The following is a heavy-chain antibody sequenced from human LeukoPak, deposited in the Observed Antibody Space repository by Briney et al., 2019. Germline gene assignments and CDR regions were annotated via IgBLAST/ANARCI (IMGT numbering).Heavy chain of an antibody. CDR1: GYTFTSYG. V-gene: IGHV1-18*01. CDR3: ARGKLGLRYVDWYYFDY. J-gene: IGHJ4*02. D-gene: IGHD3-9*01. CDR2: ISAYNGNT. Sequence: RASVKVSCKAAGYTFTSYGISWVRQAPGQGLEWMGWISAYNGNTNYAQKLQGRVTMTTDTSTSTAYMELRSLRSDDTAVYYCARGKLGLRYVDWYYFDYWGQGTLVTVSS.